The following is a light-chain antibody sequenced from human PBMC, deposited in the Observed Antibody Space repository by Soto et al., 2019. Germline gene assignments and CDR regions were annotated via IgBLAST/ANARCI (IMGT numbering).Light chain of an antibody. Sequence: EIVVTQSPGTLSLSPGERATLSCRASQSVSSSYLAWYQQKPGQAPRLLIYGASSRATGIPDRFSGSGSGTDFTLTISRLEPEDFAVYYCQQYGSFRAFGQGTKVEIK. CDR3: QQYGSFRA. V-gene: IGKV3-20*01. J-gene: IGKJ1*01. CDR1: QSVSSSY. CDR2: GAS.